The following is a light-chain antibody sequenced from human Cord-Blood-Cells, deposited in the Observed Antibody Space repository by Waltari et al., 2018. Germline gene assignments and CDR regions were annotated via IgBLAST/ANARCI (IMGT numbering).Light chain of an antibody. CDR1: SRDVGGYNY. Sequence: QSALTQPRSVSGSPGQSVTISCTGTSRDVGGYNYVSWYQQHPGKAPKLMIYDVSKRPSGVPDRFSGSKSGNTASLTISGLQAEGEADYYCCSYAGSYTYVVFGGGTKLTVL. V-gene: IGLV2-11*01. CDR2: DVS. J-gene: IGLJ2*01. CDR3: CSYAGSYTYVV.